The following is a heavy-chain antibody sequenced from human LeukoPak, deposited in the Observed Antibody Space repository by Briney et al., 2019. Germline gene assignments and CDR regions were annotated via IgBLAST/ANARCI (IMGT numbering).Heavy chain of an antibody. CDR1: GFTFSSYW. J-gene: IGHJ4*02. CDR2: ISYDGSNK. V-gene: IGHV3-30*18. D-gene: IGHD3-22*01. Sequence: PGGSLRLSCEASGFTFSSYWMHWVREVPGKGLVWVAVISYDGSNKNYADSVKGRFTMSRDNSKNTLYLQMNSLRAEDTAVYYCAKAPTYYHDSSGYYFDYWGQGTLVTVSS. CDR3: AKAPTYYHDSSGYYFDY.